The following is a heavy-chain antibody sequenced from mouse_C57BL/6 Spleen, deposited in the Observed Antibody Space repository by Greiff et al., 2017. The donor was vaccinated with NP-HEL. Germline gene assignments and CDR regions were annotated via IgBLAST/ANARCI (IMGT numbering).Heavy chain of an antibody. CDR3: ALWEDFAY. J-gene: IGHJ3*01. D-gene: IGHD1-1*02. Sequence: VQLKQSGPGLVKPSQSLSLTCSVTGYSITSGYYWNWIRQFPGNKLEWMGYISYDGSNNYNPSLKNRISITRDTSKNQFFLKLNSVTTEDTATYYCALWEDFAYWGQGTLVTVSA. CDR2: ISYDGSN. V-gene: IGHV3-6*01. CDR1: GYSITSGYY.